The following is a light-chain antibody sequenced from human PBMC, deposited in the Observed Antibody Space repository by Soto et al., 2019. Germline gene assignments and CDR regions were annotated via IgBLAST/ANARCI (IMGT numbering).Light chain of an antibody. CDR2: KAS. CDR1: QTFSSW. CDR3: QHYNSYSEA. V-gene: IGKV1-5*03. Sequence: DIQMTRSAATLSGSVGDRVTITCRACQTFSSWLAWYQQKPGKAPKLLIYKASTLKSGVPSRFSGSGSGTEFTLTISSLQPDDFATHYCQHYNSYSEAFGQGTKVDI. J-gene: IGKJ1*01.